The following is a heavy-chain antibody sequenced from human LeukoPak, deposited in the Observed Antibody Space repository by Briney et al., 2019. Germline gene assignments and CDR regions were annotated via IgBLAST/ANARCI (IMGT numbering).Heavy chain of an antibody. Sequence: PGGSLRLSCAASGSTFSSYSMNWVRQAPGKGLEWVAGINWNGGSTGYADSVKGRFTISRDNAQNSLYLQMTSLRVDDTAVYYCARTDGALWGQGTLVTVSS. CDR2: INWNGGST. CDR3: ARTDGAL. D-gene: IGHD5-24*01. CDR1: GSTFSSYS. J-gene: IGHJ1*01. V-gene: IGHV3-20*04.